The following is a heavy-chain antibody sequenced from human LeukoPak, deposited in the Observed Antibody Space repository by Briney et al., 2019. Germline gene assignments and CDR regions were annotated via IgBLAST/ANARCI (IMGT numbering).Heavy chain of an antibody. CDR2: INLNSGGT. CDR1: GYTFSGYY. V-gene: IGHV1-2*02. CDR3: ARSPDILTGENFDY. D-gene: IGHD3-9*01. J-gene: IGHJ4*02. Sequence: ASVKVSCKASGYTFSGYYMHWVRQAPGQGLEWMGWINLNSGGTNDAQKFKRRVTMTRDTSISTAYMELGRLRSGDTAVYYCARSPDILTGENFDYWGQGTLVTVSS.